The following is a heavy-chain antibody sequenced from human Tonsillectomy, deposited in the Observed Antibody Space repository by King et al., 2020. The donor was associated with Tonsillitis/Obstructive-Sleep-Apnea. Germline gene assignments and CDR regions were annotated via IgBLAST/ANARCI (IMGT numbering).Heavy chain of an antibody. CDR3: AREVRPNGYSWFDP. D-gene: IGHD3-10*01. CDR1: GGIFRDYA. CDR2: IIPMFGTG. Sequence: QLVQSGAEVKKPGSSVKVSCKASGGIFRDYAIIWVRQAPGQGLEWMGGIIPMFGTGNYAQNFQGRVTITADESTSTAYMELSSLRSEDTAVYFCAREVRPNGYSWFDPWGQGTLVTVSS. V-gene: IGHV1-69*01. J-gene: IGHJ5*02.